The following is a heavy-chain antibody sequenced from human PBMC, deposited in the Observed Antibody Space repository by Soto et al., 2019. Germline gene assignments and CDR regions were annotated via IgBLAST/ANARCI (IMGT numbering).Heavy chain of an antibody. Sequence: VQLVQSGAEVKKPGSSVKVSCKASGGTFSNYPFIWVRQAPGQGLDWMGGIIPIFGTTDYGQRFQGRATITADEATNTAYLDLSSLRSDDTAVYYCARGLYCGGGCYSHFDYWGQGTLVTVSS. CDR1: GGTFSNYP. CDR2: IIPIFGTT. CDR3: ARGLYCGGGCYSHFDY. D-gene: IGHD2-21*02. V-gene: IGHV1-69*01. J-gene: IGHJ4*02.